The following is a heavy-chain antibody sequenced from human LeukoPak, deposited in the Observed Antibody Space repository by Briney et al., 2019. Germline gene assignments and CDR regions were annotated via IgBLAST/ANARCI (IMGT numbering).Heavy chain of an antibody. V-gene: IGHV4-31*03. J-gene: IGHJ6*02. CDR2: IYYSGST. CDR3: ARDSMTTVLYGMDV. CDR1: GGSISSGGYY. Sequence: SSETLSLTCTVSGGSISSGGYYWSWIRQHPGKGLEWIGYIYYSGSTYYNPSLKSRVTISVDTSKNQFSLKLSSVTAADTAVYYCARDSMTTVLYGMDVWGQGTTVTVSS. D-gene: IGHD4-17*01.